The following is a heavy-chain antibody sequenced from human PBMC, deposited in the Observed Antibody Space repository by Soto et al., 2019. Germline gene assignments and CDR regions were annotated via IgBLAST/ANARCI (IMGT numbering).Heavy chain of an antibody. CDR3: ARDRIAAAGTESSGWFDP. CDR1: GYTFTGYY. J-gene: IGHJ5*02. Sequence: ASVKVSCKASGYTFTGYYMHWVRQAPGQGLEWMGWINPNSGGTNYAQKFQGWVTMTRDTSISTAYMELSRLRSDDTAVYYCARDRIAAAGTESSGWFDPWGQGTLVTVSS. D-gene: IGHD6-13*01. CDR2: INPNSGGT. V-gene: IGHV1-2*04.